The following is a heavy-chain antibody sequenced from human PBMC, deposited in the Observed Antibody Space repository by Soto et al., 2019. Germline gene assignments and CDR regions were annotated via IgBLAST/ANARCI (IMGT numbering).Heavy chain of an antibody. D-gene: IGHD3-22*01. CDR2: TFYRSKWYN. Sequence: SQTLSLTCAISGDSVSSNSAAWNWIRQSPSRGLEWLGRTFYRSKWYNDYALSVKSRITINPDTSKNQFSLQLNSVTPEDTAVYSCARGGYDSGGSVYCGMGVWGQGTTVTVSS. J-gene: IGHJ6*02. CDR1: GDSVSSNSAA. V-gene: IGHV6-1*01. CDR3: ARGGYDSGGSVYCGMGV.